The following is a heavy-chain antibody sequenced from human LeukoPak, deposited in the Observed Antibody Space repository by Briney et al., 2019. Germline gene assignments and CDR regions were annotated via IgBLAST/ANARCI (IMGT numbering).Heavy chain of an antibody. CDR1: GGSISSYY. D-gene: IGHD6-19*01. J-gene: IGHJ6*03. Sequence: SETLSLTCTVSGGSISSYYWSWIRQPPGKGLEWMGYIYYSGGTNYNPSLKSRVTISVDTSKNQSSLKLNSVTAADTAMYYCARGTGYSSGWVFGYYYYYMDVWGKGTTVTVSS. CDR2: IYYSGGT. V-gene: IGHV4-59*01. CDR3: ARGTGYSSGWVFGYYYYYMDV.